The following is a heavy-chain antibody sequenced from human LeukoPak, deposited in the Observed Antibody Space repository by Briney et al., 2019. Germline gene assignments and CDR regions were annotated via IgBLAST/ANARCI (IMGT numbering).Heavy chain of an antibody. CDR2: IYHSGST. Sequence: SETLSLTCAVSGGSISSSNWWSWVRQPPGKGLEWFGEIYHSGSTNYNPSLKSRVTISVDKSKNQFSLKLSSVTAADTAVYYCARVRSSWFGFDYWGQGTLVTVSS. D-gene: IGHD6-13*01. J-gene: IGHJ4*02. CDR1: GGSISSSNW. CDR3: ARVRSSWFGFDY. V-gene: IGHV4-4*02.